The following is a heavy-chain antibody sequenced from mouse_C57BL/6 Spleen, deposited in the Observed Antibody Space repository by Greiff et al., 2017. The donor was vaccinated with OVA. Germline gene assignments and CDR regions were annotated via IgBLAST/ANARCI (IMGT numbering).Heavy chain of an antibody. V-gene: IGHV6-3*01. CDR2: IRLKSDNYAT. CDR1: GFTFSNYW. Sequence: EVKVEESGGGLVQPGGSMKLSCVASGFTFSNYWMNWVRQSPEKGLEWVAQIRLKSDNYATHYAESVKGRFTISRDDSTSRVSMQMNNLRAEDTGIYYFTRGYYGTFFDYWGQGTTLTVSS. D-gene: IGHD1-2*01. CDR3: TRGYYGTFFDY. J-gene: IGHJ2*01.